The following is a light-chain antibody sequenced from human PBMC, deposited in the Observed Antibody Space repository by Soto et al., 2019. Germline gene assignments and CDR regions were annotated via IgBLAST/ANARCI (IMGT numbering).Light chain of an antibody. V-gene: IGKV1-39*01. CDR2: AAS. CDR3: QQSYSNPLT. CDR1: LTIKNY. J-gene: IGKJ4*01. Sequence: DIQMTQSPSSLSASVGDRVTITCRASLTIKNYLNWYQQKPGKAPKLLINAASSLQSGVPSRFSGVGSGTEFTLTISSLQPEDVATYFCQQSYSNPLTFGGGTKVEI.